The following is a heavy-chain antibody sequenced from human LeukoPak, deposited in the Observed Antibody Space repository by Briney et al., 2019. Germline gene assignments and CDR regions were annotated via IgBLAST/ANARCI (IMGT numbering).Heavy chain of an antibody. V-gene: IGHV3-33*01. CDR1: GFTFSSYG. Sequence: PGGSLRLSCAASGFTFSSYGMHWVRQAPGKGLEWVAVIWYDGSNKYYADSVKGRFTISRDNSKNTLYLQMNSLRAEDTAVYYCARELNMVRSYYYYGMDVWGQGTTVTVSS. CDR2: IWYDGSNK. D-gene: IGHD3-10*01. J-gene: IGHJ6*02. CDR3: ARELNMVRSYYYYGMDV.